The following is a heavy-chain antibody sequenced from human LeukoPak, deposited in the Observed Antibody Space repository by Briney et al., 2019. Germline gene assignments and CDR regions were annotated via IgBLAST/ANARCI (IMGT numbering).Heavy chain of an antibody. CDR1: GFTFDDYG. CDR3: ARDAHYYDSSGPDAFDI. CDR2: IYSGGST. V-gene: IGHV3-66*01. Sequence: GGSLRLSCAASGFTFDDYGMSWVRQAPGKGLEWVSVIYSGGSTYYADSVKGRFTISRDNSKNTLYLQMNSLRAEDTAVYYCARDAHYYDSSGPDAFDIWGQGTMVTVSS. J-gene: IGHJ3*02. D-gene: IGHD3-22*01.